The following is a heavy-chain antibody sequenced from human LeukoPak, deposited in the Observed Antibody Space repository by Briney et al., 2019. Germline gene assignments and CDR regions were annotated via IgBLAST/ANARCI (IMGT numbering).Heavy chain of an antibody. V-gene: IGHV3-20*04. CDR1: GFTFDDYG. D-gene: IGHD5-12*01. J-gene: IGHJ6*03. Sequence: GGSLRLSCAASGFTFDDYGMSWVRQAPGKGLEWVSGINWNGGSTGYADSVKGRFTISRDNAKNSLYLQMNSLRAEDTALYYCARVRGYSGYDWGGDYYYYMDVWGKGTTVTVSS. CDR3: ARVRGYSGYDWGGDYYYYMDV. CDR2: INWNGGST.